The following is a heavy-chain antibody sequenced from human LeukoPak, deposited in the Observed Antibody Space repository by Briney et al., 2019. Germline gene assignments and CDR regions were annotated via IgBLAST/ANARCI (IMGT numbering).Heavy chain of an antibody. CDR2: IYPRDSDT. Sequence: GESLKISCKGSGYKFTSYWIAWVRQMPGQGLGWLGIIYPRDSDTRYSPSFQGQVSISVDTSIDTAYLQWSSVKASDTAMYYCARLLAAPYYINFWGQGTLVTVSS. CDR1: GYKFTSYW. CDR3: ARLLAAPYYINF. V-gene: IGHV5-51*01. D-gene: IGHD6-25*01. J-gene: IGHJ4*02.